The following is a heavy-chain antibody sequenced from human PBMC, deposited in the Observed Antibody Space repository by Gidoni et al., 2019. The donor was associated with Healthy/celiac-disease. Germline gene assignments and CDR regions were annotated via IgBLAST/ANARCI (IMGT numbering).Heavy chain of an antibody. V-gene: IGHV4-61*02. CDR3: ARAPPYYGDHEGYFDY. Sequence: QVQLQESGPGLVKPSQPLSLTCTVSGGSISSVIYYWSWIRHPAGKALEWSGRIYTSGSTNYNPSLKSRVTISVDTSKNQFSLKLSSVTAADTAVYYCARAPPYYGDHEGYFDYWGQGTLVTVSS. J-gene: IGHJ4*02. CDR2: IYTSGST. CDR1: GGSISSVIYY. D-gene: IGHD4-17*01.